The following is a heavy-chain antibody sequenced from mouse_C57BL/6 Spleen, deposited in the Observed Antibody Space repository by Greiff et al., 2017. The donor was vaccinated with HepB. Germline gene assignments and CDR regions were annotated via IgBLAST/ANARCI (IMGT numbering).Heavy chain of an antibody. J-gene: IGHJ3*01. V-gene: IGHV1-39*01. CDR2: INPNYGTT. Sequence: VHVKQSGPELVKPGASVKISCKASGYSFTDYNMNWVKQSNGKSLEWIGVINPNYGTTSYNQKFKGKATLTVDQSSSTAYMQLNSLTSEDSAVYYCAKEGIYSNYVAWFAYWGQGTLVTVSA. D-gene: IGHD2-5*01. CDR3: AKEGIYSNYVAWFAY. CDR1: GYSFTDYN.